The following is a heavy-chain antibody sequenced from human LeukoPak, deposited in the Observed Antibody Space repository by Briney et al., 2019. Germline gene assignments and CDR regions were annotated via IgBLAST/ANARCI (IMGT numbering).Heavy chain of an antibody. D-gene: IGHD1-26*01. J-gene: IGHJ6*03. Sequence: PSENLALACAVYVGSFSGYYWSRIRQPPGKGLEWIGEINHSGSTNYNPFLKSRVTISVDTSKNQFSLILNSVTAADTAVYYCARGTRYYRASPYYHYYYMDVWGKGTPVTVSS. CDR1: VGSFSGYY. CDR3: ARGTRYYRASPYYHYYYMDV. V-gene: IGHV4-34*01. CDR2: INHSGST.